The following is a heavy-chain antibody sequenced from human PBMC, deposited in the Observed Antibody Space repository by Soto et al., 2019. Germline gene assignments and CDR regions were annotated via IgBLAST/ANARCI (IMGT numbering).Heavy chain of an antibody. CDR1: GGSISSGGYS. J-gene: IGHJ4*02. CDR2: IYHSGST. CDR3: ARRYSSGFDF. Sequence: SETLSLTCTVSGGSISSGGYSWSWIRQPPGKGLEWIGYIYHSGSTYYNPSLKSRVTISVDRSKNQFSLKLSSVTAADTAVYYCARRYSSGFDFWGQGTLVTSPQ. V-gene: IGHV4-30-2*01. D-gene: IGHD6-19*01.